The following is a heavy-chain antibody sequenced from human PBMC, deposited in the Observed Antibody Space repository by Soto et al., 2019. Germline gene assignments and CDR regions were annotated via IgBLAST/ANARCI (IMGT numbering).Heavy chain of an antibody. CDR3: AKDLGWEYCSSTSCETFFDY. D-gene: IGHD2-2*01. J-gene: IGHJ4*02. CDR2: ISGSGGST. Sequence: GGSLRLSCAASGFTFSSYAMSWVRQAPGKGLEWVSAISGSGGSTYYADSVKGRFTISRDNSKNTLYLQMNSLRAEDTAVYYCAKDLGWEYCSSTSCETFFDYWGQGTLVTVSS. CDR1: GFTFSSYA. V-gene: IGHV3-23*01.